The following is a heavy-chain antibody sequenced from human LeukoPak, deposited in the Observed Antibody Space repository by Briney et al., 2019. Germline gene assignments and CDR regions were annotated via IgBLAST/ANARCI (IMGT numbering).Heavy chain of an antibody. D-gene: IGHD6-19*01. V-gene: IGHV3-23*01. Sequence: GGSLRLSCAASGFASSNDARSWVRQAPGKGLEWVSSISDCGCSTYYADSVKGRFSISRDNSKNTLYLQMTNLRAADTAVYYCEEDIRSAVAAYLFGGWGQGWLVTVSS. CDR3: EEDIRSAVAAYLFGG. J-gene: IGHJ4*02. CDR1: GFASSNDA. CDR2: ISDCGCST.